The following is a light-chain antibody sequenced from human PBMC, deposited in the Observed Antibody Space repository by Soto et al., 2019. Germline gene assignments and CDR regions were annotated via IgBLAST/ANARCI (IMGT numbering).Light chain of an antibody. CDR1: QSISSW. J-gene: IGKJ1*01. Sequence: DIQMTQSPSTLSASVGDRVTITCRASQSISSWLAWYQQKPGKAPKLLIYKASSLESGVPSRFSGSGSGTEFTLTISSLQPDDFAPYSCQQYNSYWTSGHGTKVDSK. CDR3: QQYNSYWT. CDR2: KAS. V-gene: IGKV1-5*03.